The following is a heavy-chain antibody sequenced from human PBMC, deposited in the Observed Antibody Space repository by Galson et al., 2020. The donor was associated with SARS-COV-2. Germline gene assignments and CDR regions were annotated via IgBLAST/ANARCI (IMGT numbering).Heavy chain of an antibody. CDR1: GGSISSGGYS. CDR2: IYHSGST. V-gene: IGHV4-30-2*01. Sequence: SETLSLTCAVSGGSISSGGYSWSWIRQPPGKGLEWIGYIYHSGSTYYNPSLKSRVTISVDRSKNQFSLKLSSVTAADTAVYYCARTLSYYMDVWGKGTTVTVSS. J-gene: IGHJ6*03. CDR3: ARTLSYYMDV.